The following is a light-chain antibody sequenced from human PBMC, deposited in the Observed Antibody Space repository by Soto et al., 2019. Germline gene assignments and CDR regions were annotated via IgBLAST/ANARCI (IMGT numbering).Light chain of an antibody. CDR3: YPPHSTPRT. CDR2: AAS. J-gene: IGKJ1*01. V-gene: IGKV1-39*01. Sequence: DIQLTQSPSTLSAAVGDSVTITCRASQSISSYLNWYQQKPGKAPKLLIYAASSLQSGVPSRFSGSGSGTDFTLNISSLQPEECATDNGYPPHSTPRTVGQGTKVDIK. CDR1: QSISSY.